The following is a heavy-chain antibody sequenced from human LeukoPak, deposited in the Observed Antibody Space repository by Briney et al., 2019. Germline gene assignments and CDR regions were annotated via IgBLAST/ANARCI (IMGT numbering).Heavy chain of an antibody. CDR3: ARVGNIAAAGTIYFQH. Sequence: ASVKVSCKVSGYTLTELSMHWVRQAPGKGLEWMGGFDPEDGETIYAQKFQGRVTMTEDTSTDTAYMELSSLRSEDTAVYYCARVGNIAAAGTIYFQHWGQGTLVTVSS. J-gene: IGHJ1*01. CDR1: GYTLTELS. D-gene: IGHD6-13*01. CDR2: FDPEDGET. V-gene: IGHV1-24*01.